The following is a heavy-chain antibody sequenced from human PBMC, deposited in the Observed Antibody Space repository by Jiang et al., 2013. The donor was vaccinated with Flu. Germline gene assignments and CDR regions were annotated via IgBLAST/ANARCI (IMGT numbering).Heavy chain of an antibody. CDR2: IIPIFGTA. CDR1: GYTFTGYY. D-gene: IGHD1-26*01. V-gene: IGHV1-69*13. CDR3: ASVQWDLRQFNAFDI. Sequence: SGAEVKKPGASVKVSCKASGYTFTGYYMHWVRQAPGQGLEWMGGIIPIFGTANYAQKFQGRVTITADESTSTAYMELSSLRSEDTAVYYCASVQWDLRQFNAFDIWGQGTMVTVSS. J-gene: IGHJ3*02.